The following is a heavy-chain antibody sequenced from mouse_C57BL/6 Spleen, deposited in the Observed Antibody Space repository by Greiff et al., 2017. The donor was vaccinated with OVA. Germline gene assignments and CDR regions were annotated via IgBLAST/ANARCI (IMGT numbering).Heavy chain of an antibody. V-gene: IGHV1-26*01. CDR1: GYTFTDYY. Sequence: EVQLQQSGPELVKPGASVKISCTASGYTFTDYYMNWVKQSHGKSLEWIGDINPNNGGTSYNQKFKGKATLTVDKSSSTAYMELRSLTSEDSAVYYCARSREGYAMDYWGQGTSVTVSS. CDR3: ARSREGYAMDY. CDR2: INPNNGGT. J-gene: IGHJ4*01.